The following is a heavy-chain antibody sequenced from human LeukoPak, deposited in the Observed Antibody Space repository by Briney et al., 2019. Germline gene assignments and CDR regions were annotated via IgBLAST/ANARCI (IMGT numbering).Heavy chain of an antibody. D-gene: IGHD2-15*01. V-gene: IGHV4-61*01. CDR2: IYYSGST. CDR3: ARDYCSGGSCYVGY. J-gene: IGHJ4*02. CDR1: GGSVSSGSYY. Sequence: SETLSRTCTVSGGSVSSGSYYWSWIRQPPGKGLEWIGYIYYSGSTNYNPSLKSRVTISVDTSKNQFSLKLSSVTAVDTAVYYCARDYCSGGSCYVGYWGQGTLVTVSS.